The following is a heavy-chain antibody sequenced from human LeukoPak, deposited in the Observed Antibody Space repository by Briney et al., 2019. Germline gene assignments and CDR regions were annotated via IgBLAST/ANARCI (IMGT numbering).Heavy chain of an antibody. Sequence: GGSLRLSCAASGFTFSSYGMHWVRQAPGKGLEWVAVIWYDGSNKYYVDSVKGRFTISRDNSKNTLYLQMNSLRAEDTAVYYCAKDAHIVVVTALDYWGQGTLVTVSS. CDR1: GFTFSSYG. J-gene: IGHJ4*02. CDR3: AKDAHIVVVTALDY. D-gene: IGHD2-21*02. V-gene: IGHV3-33*06. CDR2: IWYDGSNK.